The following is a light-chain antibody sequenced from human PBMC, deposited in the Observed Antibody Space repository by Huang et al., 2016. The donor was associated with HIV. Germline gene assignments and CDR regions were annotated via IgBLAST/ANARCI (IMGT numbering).Light chain of an antibody. J-gene: IGKJ2*01. CDR2: LGS. CDR3: MQGLQSGYT. V-gene: IGKV2-28*01. Sequence: EIVMTQSPLSLAVTPGEPASISCRSSQSLLQSNKYNYLDWYLQTPGQSPQLLIYLGSNRASGVPCRFSGSGSGTDFTLEISRVEAEDVGVYYCMQGLQSGYTFGQGTRLEIK. CDR1: QSLLQSNKYNY.